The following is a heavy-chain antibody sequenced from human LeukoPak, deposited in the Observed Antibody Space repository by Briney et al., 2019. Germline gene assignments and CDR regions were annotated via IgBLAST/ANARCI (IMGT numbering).Heavy chain of an antibody. CDR2: IYPSGGST. CDR1: GYTFTSYY. V-gene: IGHV1-46*01. Sequence: AAVKDSCKASGYTFTSYYMHWGRQAPGQGLEWMGIIYPSGGSTSYAQKFQGRVTMTRDTSTSTVYMELSSLRSEDTAVYYCARERGTTVVTASEYFQHWGQGTLVTVSS. D-gene: IGHD4-23*01. CDR3: ARERGTTVVTASEYFQH. J-gene: IGHJ1*01.